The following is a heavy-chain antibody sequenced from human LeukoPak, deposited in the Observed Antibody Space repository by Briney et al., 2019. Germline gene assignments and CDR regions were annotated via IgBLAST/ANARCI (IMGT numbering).Heavy chain of an antibody. Sequence: KTSETLSLTCAVYGGSFSGYYWSWIRQPPGKGLEWIGEINHSGSTNYNPSLKSRVTISIDTSKNQFSLKVSSVTAADTAVYYCATLSSSWYPPRFDYWGQGTLVTVSS. CDR2: INHSGST. CDR1: GGSFSGYY. CDR3: ATLSSSWYPPRFDY. J-gene: IGHJ4*02. V-gene: IGHV4-34*01. D-gene: IGHD6-13*01.